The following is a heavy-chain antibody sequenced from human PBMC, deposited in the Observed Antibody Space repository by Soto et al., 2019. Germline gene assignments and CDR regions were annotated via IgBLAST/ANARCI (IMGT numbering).Heavy chain of an antibody. J-gene: IGHJ4*02. CDR2: VYDSGTT. Sequence: PSETLSLTCTVSGASISGSSYYWGWIRQAPGKGLEWIGNVYDSGTTYYSPSLKSRVTISVDTSNNQFSLKLSSVTAADTAVYYCARQPYWSVAAMVWGQGTQVTVSS. V-gene: IGHV4-39*01. D-gene: IGHD6-6*01. CDR1: GASISGSSYY. CDR3: ARQPYWSVAAMV.